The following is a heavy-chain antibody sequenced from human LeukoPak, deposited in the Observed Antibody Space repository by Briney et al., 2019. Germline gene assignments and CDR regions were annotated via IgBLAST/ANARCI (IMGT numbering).Heavy chain of an antibody. CDR1: GFTLSSYE. V-gene: IGHV3-48*03. Sequence: GGSLRLSCATSGFTLSSYEMNWVRQAPGKGLEWVSFISSSGTTIYADSVRGRFTISRDNAKNSLYLQMNSLRAEDTAVYYCASRIVGANTFTPLDTWGQGTLVTVSS. CDR3: ASRIVGANTFTPLDT. J-gene: IGHJ5*02. D-gene: IGHD1-26*01. CDR2: ISSSGTTI.